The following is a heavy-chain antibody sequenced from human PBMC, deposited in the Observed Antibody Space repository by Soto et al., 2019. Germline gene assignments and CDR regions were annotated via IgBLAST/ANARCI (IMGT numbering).Heavy chain of an antibody. J-gene: IGHJ4*02. CDR2: IIPIFGTA. CDR1: GGTFSSYA. Sequence: SVKVSCKASGGTFSSYAISWVRQAPGQGLEWMGGIIPIFGTANYAQKFQGRVTITADKSTSTAYMELSSLRSEDTAVYYCARGFGAYCGGDCYSLYYFDYWGQGTLVTVSS. D-gene: IGHD2-21*02. CDR3: ARGFGAYCGGDCYSLYYFDY. V-gene: IGHV1-69*06.